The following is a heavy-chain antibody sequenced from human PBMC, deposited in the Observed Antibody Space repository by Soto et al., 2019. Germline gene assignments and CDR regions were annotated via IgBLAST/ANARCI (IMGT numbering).Heavy chain of an antibody. J-gene: IGHJ3*02. D-gene: IGHD1-26*01. Sequence: GGSLRLSCAASGFTFSSYAMHWVRQAPGKGLEWVAVISYDGSNKYYADSVKGRFTISRDNSKNTLYLQMNSLRAEDTAVYYCARDTRVGAITSYAFDIWGQGTMVTVSS. CDR1: GFTFSSYA. V-gene: IGHV3-30*04. CDR3: ARDTRVGAITSYAFDI. CDR2: ISYDGSNK.